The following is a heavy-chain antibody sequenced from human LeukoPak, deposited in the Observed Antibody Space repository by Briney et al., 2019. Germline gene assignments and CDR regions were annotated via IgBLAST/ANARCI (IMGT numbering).Heavy chain of an antibody. J-gene: IGHJ4*02. CDR2: IIPIFGTA. Sequence: XSVKVSCKASGGTFSSYAISWVRQAPGQGLEWMGGIIPIFGTANYAQKFQGRVTITADESTSTAYMELSSLRSEDTAVYYCARDSPTYYYDSSGIRGFDYWGQGTLVTVSS. V-gene: IGHV1-69*01. CDR1: GGTFSSYA. D-gene: IGHD3-22*01. CDR3: ARDSPTYYYDSSGIRGFDY.